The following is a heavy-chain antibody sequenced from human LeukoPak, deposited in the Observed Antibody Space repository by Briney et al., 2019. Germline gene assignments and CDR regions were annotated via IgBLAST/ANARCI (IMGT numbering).Heavy chain of an antibody. CDR1: GFTFSNYW. V-gene: IGHV3-7*04. D-gene: IGHD6-19*01. CDR2: IKPDGSEK. Sequence: DPGGSLRLSCAGSGFTFSNYWMSWVRQAPGKGLEWVANIKPDGSEKNFVDSVKGRFTISRDNAKNSLYLQMNSLRVDDTAVYYCVRDWPGADSMGGDYWGQGTLVTVSS. CDR3: VRDWPGADSMGGDY. J-gene: IGHJ4*02.